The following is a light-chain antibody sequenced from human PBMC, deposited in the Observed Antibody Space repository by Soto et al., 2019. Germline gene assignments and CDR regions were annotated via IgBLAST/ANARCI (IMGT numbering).Light chain of an antibody. J-gene: IGKJ1*01. CDR2: GAS. CDR1: QSVSSSY. V-gene: IGKV3-20*01. CDR3: QQYGGT. Sequence: VLTQSPGTLSLYPGERATLSCRASQSVSSSYLAWYQQKPGQAPRLLIYGASSRATGIPDRFSGSGSGTDFTLTISRLEPEDFAVYYCQQYGGTFGQGTKVDIK.